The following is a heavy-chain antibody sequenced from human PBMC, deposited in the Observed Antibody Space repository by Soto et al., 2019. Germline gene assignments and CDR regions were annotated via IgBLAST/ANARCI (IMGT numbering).Heavy chain of an antibody. CDR1: GYTFTGYY. J-gene: IGHJ4*02. Sequence: QVQLVQSGAEVKKPGASVKVSCKASGYTFTGYYMHWVRQAPGQGLEWMGWINPNSGGTNYAQKFQGRVTMTRDTSISTAYMELSRLRSDDTAVYYCARDPLYNWNPFFTLDYWGQGTLVTVSS. CDR2: INPNSGGT. D-gene: IGHD1-20*01. V-gene: IGHV1-2*02. CDR3: ARDPLYNWNPFFTLDY.